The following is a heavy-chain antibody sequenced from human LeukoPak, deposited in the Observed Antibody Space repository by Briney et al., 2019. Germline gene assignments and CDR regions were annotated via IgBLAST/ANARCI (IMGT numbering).Heavy chain of an antibody. CDR3: ARGGYGGNVIRDYMDV. CDR2: INPNSGGT. J-gene: IGHJ6*03. Sequence: ASVKVSCKAAGYTFTGYYMHWVRQAPGQGLEWMGWINPNSGGTNYAQKFQGRVTMTRDTSISTVYMELSRLRSDDTAVYYCARGGYGGNVIRDYMDVWGKGTTVTVSS. D-gene: IGHD4-23*01. CDR1: GYTFTGYY. V-gene: IGHV1-2*02.